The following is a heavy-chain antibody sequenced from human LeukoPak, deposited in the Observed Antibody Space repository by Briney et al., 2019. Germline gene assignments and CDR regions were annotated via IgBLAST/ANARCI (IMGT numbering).Heavy chain of an antibody. J-gene: IGHJ6*02. CDR3: ARLGGTYRYYGMDV. V-gene: IGHV3-74*01. Sequence: GGSLRLSCAASGFTFSSYWMHWVRQAPGKGLVWVSRINSDGSSTSYADSVKGRFTISRDNAKNTLYLQMNSLRAEDTAVYYCARLGGTYRYYGMDVWGQETTVTVSS. D-gene: IGHD1-26*01. CDR1: GFTFSSYW. CDR2: INSDGSST.